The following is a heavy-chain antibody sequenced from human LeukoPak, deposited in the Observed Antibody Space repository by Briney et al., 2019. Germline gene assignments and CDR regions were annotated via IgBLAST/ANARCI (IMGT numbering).Heavy chain of an antibody. J-gene: IGHJ4*02. Sequence: GGSLRLPCAASGFTFSSYSMNWVRQAPGKGLEWVSSISSSSSYIYYADSVKGRFTISRDNAKNSLYQQMNSLRAEDTAVYYCARAYCSSTSCYFDYWGQGTLVTVSS. D-gene: IGHD2-2*01. CDR1: GFTFSSYS. CDR3: ARAYCSSTSCYFDY. V-gene: IGHV3-21*01. CDR2: ISSSSSYI.